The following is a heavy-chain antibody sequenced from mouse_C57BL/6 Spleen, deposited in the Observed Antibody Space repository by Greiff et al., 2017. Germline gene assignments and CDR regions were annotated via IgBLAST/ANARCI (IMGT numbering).Heavy chain of an antibody. Sequence: VQGVESGPELVKPGASVKISCKASGYAFSSSWMNWVKQRPGKGLEWIGRIYPGDGDTNYNGKFKGKATLTADKSSSTAYMQLSSLTSEDSAVYFCARSDYYGSIDYWGQGTTLTVSS. CDR1: GYAFSSSW. CDR3: ARSDYYGSIDY. D-gene: IGHD1-1*01. CDR2: IYPGDGDT. J-gene: IGHJ2*01. V-gene: IGHV1-82*01.